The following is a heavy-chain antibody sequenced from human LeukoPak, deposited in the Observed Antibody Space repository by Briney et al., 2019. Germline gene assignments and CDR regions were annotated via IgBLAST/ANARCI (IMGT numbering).Heavy chain of an antibody. CDR1: GFTFRSYG. V-gene: IGHV3-30*18. Sequence: QPGESLRLLCAASGFTFRSYGMHWVRRSPGKGLEWVAVISYDGSNKYYAESVKRRFTISRDNSKNTLYLQMNGLRAEDTAVYYCAKTYGDSFFDYWGQGTLVTVSS. CDR3: AKTYGDSFFDY. D-gene: IGHD4-17*01. J-gene: IGHJ4*02. CDR2: ISYDGSNK.